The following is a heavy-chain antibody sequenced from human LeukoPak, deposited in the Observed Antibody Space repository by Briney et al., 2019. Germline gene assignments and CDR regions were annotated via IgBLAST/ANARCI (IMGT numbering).Heavy chain of an antibody. CDR2: ISGNGAHT. CDR1: EITFSTYA. J-gene: IGHJ4*02. V-gene: IGHV3-23*01. D-gene: IGHD3-10*01. Sequence: GGSLRLSCVTSEITFSTYAMSWVRQAPGKGLEWVSSISGNGAHTYYADSVKGRFTISRDNSKNTLYLQMNSLRAEDTAVYFCANSRGYGSGNLWGQGTLVTVSS. CDR3: ANSRGYGSGNL.